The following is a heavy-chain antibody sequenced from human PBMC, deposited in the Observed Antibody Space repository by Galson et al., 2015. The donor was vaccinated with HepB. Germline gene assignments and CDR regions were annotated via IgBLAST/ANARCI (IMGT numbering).Heavy chain of an antibody. CDR1: GFTFSGYW. J-gene: IGHJ4*02. V-gene: IGHV3-7*03. Sequence: SLRLSCAASGFTFSGYWMTWVRQAPGKGLEWVANLNQDGSEKYYVDSVKGRFTISRDNAKNSLYLHMNSLRAEDTAVYYCARSGAITGVDYFDYWGQGTLVTVSS. CDR3: ARSGAITGVDYFDY. CDR2: LNQDGSEK. D-gene: IGHD1-26*01.